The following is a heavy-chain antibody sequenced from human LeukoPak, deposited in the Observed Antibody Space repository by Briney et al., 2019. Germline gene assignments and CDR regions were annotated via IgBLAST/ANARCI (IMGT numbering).Heavy chain of an antibody. CDR1: GFTFISFV. Sequence: GGSLRLSCAASGFTFISFVMHWVRQPTGQGLEWVSTNGTASDTYYPGSVEGRFTLSRDNAKNSLYLQMNSLTAGDTAVYYCARGPPRGKYYYMDVWGKGTTVTVSS. J-gene: IGHJ6*03. D-gene: IGHD1-1*01. CDR3: ARGPPRGKYYYMDV. CDR2: NGTASDT. V-gene: IGHV3-13*01.